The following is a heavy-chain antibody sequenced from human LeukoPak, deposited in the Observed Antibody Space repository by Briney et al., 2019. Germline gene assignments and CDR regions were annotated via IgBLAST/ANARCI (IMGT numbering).Heavy chain of an antibody. CDR2: IDSDGSAT. D-gene: IGHD3-3*01. CDR3: VRPRLHTWSPDFDY. V-gene: IGHV3-74*03. Sequence: GGSLRLSCASSGLNFSNYWMHWVRQAPGKGLVWVSRIDSDGSATTYADFVKGRFTISRDNAKNTLYLQMNSLRAEDTAVYYCVRPRLHTWSPDFDYWGQGTLVTVSS. CDR1: GLNFSNYW. J-gene: IGHJ4*02.